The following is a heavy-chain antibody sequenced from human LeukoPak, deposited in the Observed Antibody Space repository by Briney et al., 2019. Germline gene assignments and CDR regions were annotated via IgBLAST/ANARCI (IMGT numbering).Heavy chain of an antibody. V-gene: IGHV1-8*01. D-gene: IGHD2-2*01. CDR2: MNPNSGNT. Sequence: ASVKVSCKASGYTFTSYDINWVRQATGQGLEWMGWMNPNSGNTGYAQKFQGRVTMTRNTSISTAYMELSSLRSEDTAVYYCARVHLGYCSSTSCSRGWFDPWGQGTLVTVSS. J-gene: IGHJ5*02. CDR1: GYTFTSYD. CDR3: ARVHLGYCSSTSCSRGWFDP.